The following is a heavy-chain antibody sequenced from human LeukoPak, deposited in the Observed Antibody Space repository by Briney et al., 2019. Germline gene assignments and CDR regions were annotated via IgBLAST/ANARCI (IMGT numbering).Heavy chain of an antibody. CDR1: GYTFSSYG. J-gene: IGHJ4*02. CDR3: AIRDGHTDH. D-gene: IGHD5-24*01. V-gene: IGHV1-2*02. CDR2: INPNSGGT. Sequence: ASVKVSCKTSGYTFSSYGISWVRQAPGQGLEWMGWINPNSGGTNYAQKFQGRVTMTRDTSISTAYMELSRLRSDDTAVYYCAIRDGHTDHWGQGTLVTVSS.